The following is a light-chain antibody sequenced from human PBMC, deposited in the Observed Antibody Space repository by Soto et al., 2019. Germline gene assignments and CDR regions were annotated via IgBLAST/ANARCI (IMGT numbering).Light chain of an antibody. CDR2: AAF. CDR3: QQYATSPRYT. J-gene: IGKJ2*01. V-gene: IGKV3-20*01. Sequence: EIVLTQSPGTLSLSPGERATLSCRASQTISSNYLAWYQQKPGQAPRLLIYAAFRSATDVPDRFSGSGSGTDFTLTISRLEPEDFAVYYCQQYATSPRYTFGEGTMLE. CDR1: QTISSNY.